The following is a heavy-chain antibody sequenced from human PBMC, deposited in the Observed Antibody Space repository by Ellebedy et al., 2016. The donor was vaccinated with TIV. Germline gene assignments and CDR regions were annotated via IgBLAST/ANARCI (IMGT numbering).Heavy chain of an antibody. J-gene: IGHJ5*02. CDR3: ARRRDSSGWYNWFDP. V-gene: IGHV4-39*01. Sequence: MPSETLSLTCTVSGGSISSSSYYWGWIRQPPGKGLEWIGSIYYSGSTYYNPSLTSRVTISVVTSKNHFSLKLSSVTAADTAVYYCARRRDSSGWYNWFDPWGQGTLVTVSS. CDR2: IYYSGST. D-gene: IGHD6-19*01. CDR1: GGSISSSSYY.